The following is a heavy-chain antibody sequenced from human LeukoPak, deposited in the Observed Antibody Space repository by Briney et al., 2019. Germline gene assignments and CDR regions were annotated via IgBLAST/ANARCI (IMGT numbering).Heavy chain of an antibody. CDR3: AAGGDYVTY. CDR2: ISWNGGSI. CDR1: GFTFDDYA. Sequence: GGSLRLSCAASGFTFDDYAMHWVRQAPGKGLEWVSGISWNGGSIGYADSVKGRFTISRDNAKNSLYLQMNSLRAEDTAVYYCAAGGDYVTYWGQGTLVTVSS. D-gene: IGHD4-17*01. J-gene: IGHJ4*02. V-gene: IGHV3-9*01.